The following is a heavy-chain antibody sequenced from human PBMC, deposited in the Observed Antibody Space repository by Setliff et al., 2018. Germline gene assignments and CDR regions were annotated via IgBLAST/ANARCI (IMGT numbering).Heavy chain of an antibody. CDR3: ARYNWNTNWFDP. J-gene: IGHJ5*02. CDR2: INAANENT. Sequence: ASVKVSCKASGYTFSSYSMHWVRQAPGQRLEWMGWINAANENTQYSKKFQGRLTITRDTSVNTAYMELSSLRSEDTALYHCARYNWNTNWFDPWGQGTLVTVSS. CDR1: GYTFSSYS. V-gene: IGHV1-3*01. D-gene: IGHD1-20*01.